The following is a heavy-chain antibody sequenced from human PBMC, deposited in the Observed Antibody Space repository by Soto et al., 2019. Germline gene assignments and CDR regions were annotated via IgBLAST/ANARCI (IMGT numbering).Heavy chain of an antibody. CDR1: GYTFTGYY. Sequence: ASVKVSCKASGYTFTGYYMHWVRQAPGQGLEWMGWINPNSGGTDYAQKFQGRVTMTRDTSISTAYMELSRLRSDDTAVYYCAALSIAARPSNWFDPWGQGTLVTVSS. CDR2: INPNSGGT. D-gene: IGHD6-6*01. CDR3: AALSIAARPSNWFDP. J-gene: IGHJ5*02. V-gene: IGHV1-2*02.